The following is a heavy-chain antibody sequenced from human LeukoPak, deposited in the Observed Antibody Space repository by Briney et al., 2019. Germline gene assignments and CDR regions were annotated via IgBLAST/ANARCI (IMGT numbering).Heavy chain of an antibody. CDR2: ISGSGDST. J-gene: IGHJ3*02. V-gene: IGHV3-23*01. Sequence: GGSLRLSCAASGFIFSNYAMSWVRKAPGKGLEWVSAISGSGDSTNYADSVKGRFTISRDNSKNTLYLQMNSLRAEDTAVYYCAKFGAAVGYDAFDIWGQGTMVTVSS. CDR3: AKFGAAVGYDAFDI. D-gene: IGHD6-13*01. CDR1: GFIFSNYA.